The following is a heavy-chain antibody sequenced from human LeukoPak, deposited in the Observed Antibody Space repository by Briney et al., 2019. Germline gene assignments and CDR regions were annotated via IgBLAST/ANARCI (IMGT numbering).Heavy chain of an antibody. Sequence: GGSLRLSCAASGFSFSNYWMTWLRQAPRKGLEWVANIRGDESRKYYLDSVTGRFTISRDNAKNSLYLQMNSLRAEDTAVYYCARDANYHVSSDYYDAFDIWGQGTMVTVSS. D-gene: IGHD3-22*01. V-gene: IGHV3-7*01. J-gene: IGHJ3*02. CDR2: IRGDESRK. CDR1: GFSFSNYW. CDR3: ARDANYHVSSDYYDAFDI.